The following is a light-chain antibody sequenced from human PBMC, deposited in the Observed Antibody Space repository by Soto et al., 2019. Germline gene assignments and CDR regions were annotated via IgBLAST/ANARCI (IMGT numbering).Light chain of an antibody. J-gene: IGLJ1*01. V-gene: IGLV2-14*01. CDR3: SSYRSGGTFV. CDR1: SSDVGGYNY. CDR2: VVS. Sequence: QSVLAQPASVSGSPGQSIAISCTGTSSDVGGYNYVSWHQQHPGKAPKVLISVVSNRPSGVSNRFSGSKSGNTASLTISRLQAEKEADHYHSSYRSGGTFVCGSGTKVTVL.